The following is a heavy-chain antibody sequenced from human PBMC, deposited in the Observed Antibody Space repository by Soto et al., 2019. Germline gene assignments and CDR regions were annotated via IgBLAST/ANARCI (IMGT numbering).Heavy chain of an antibody. D-gene: IGHD6-13*01. CDR3: NREIAAAGTNIY. Sequence: QVQLVQSGAEVKKPGSSVKVSCKASGGTFSSYAISWVRQAPGPGLEWMGGIIPIFGTANYAQKFQGRVTITADEATSTAYMELSSLRSEDTAVYYCNREIAAAGTNIYWGQGTLVTVSS. CDR2: IIPIFGTA. CDR1: GGTFSSYA. J-gene: IGHJ4*02. V-gene: IGHV1-69*01.